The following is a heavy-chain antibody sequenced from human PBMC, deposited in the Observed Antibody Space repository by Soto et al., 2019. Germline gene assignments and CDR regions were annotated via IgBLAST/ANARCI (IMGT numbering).Heavy chain of an antibody. Sequence: QVQLVQSGAEVKKPGSSVKVSCKASGGTFSSYTISWVRQAPGQGLEWMGRIIPILGIPNSAQKFQGRVTITAHKSTSTAYMELSSLRSEDTAVYYCAGERGGSYDFGYLGQGTLVTVSS. V-gene: IGHV1-69*08. CDR3: AGERGGSYDFGY. J-gene: IGHJ4*02. CDR2: IIPILGIP. D-gene: IGHD1-26*01. CDR1: GGTFSSYT.